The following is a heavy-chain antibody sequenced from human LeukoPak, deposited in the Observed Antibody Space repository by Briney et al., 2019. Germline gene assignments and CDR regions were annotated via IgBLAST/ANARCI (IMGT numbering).Heavy chain of an antibody. J-gene: IGHJ4*02. CDR1: GFTFSSYG. CDR3: ALNGVGTNPFDY. V-gene: IGHV3-23*01. Sequence: GGSLRLSCAASGFTFSSYGMHWVRQAPGKGLEWVSAISGSGGSTYYADSVKGRFTISRDNSKNTLYLQMNSLRAEDTAVYYCALNGVGTNPFDYWGQGTLVTVSS. CDR2: ISGSGGST. D-gene: IGHD2-21*02.